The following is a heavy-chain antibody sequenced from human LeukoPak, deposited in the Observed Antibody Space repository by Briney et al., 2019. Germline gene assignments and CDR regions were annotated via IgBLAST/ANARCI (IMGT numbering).Heavy chain of an antibody. CDR3: ARLLGDATIYDL. CDR2: INRDGSVK. V-gene: IGHV3-7*01. Sequence: GGSLRLSCAASGFTFSRYSMNWVRQARGKGLEWVATINRDGSVKHHVDSVKGRFIISRDNAENTLFLQMDSLRVEDTAMYYCARLLGDATIYDLWGQGTLVTVSS. D-gene: IGHD3-16*01. CDR1: GFTFSRYS. J-gene: IGHJ5*02.